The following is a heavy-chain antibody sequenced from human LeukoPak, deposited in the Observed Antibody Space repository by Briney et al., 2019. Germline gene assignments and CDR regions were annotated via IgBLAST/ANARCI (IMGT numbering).Heavy chain of an antibody. Sequence: PGGSLRLSCAASGFTFSSYSMNWVRQAPGEGLEWVSSISSSSSYIYYADSVKGRFTISRDNAKNSLYLQMNSLRAEDTAVYYCASAYGDYRYYFDYWGQGTLVTVSS. CDR1: GFTFSSYS. V-gene: IGHV3-21*01. D-gene: IGHD4-17*01. CDR3: ASAYGDYRYYFDY. J-gene: IGHJ4*02. CDR2: ISSSSSYI.